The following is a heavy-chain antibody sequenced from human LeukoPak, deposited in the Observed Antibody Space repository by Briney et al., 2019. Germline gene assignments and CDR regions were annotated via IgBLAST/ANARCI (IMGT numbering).Heavy chain of an antibody. Sequence: SETLSLTCAVYGGSLSGYYWSWIRQPPGKGLEWIGEINHSGSTNYNPSLKSRVTISVDTSKNQFSLKLSSVTAADTAVYYCARGRRGLRFLEWLPQNWFDPWGQGTLVTVSS. D-gene: IGHD3-3*01. CDR2: INHSGST. CDR1: GGSLSGYY. CDR3: ARGRRGLRFLEWLPQNWFDP. V-gene: IGHV4-34*01. J-gene: IGHJ5*02.